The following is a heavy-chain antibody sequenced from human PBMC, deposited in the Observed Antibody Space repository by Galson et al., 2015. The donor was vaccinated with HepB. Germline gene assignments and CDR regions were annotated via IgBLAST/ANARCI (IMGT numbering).Heavy chain of an antibody. CDR3: ARTYTPSIAVAGLDAFDI. CDR1: GYTFTSYA. D-gene: IGHD6-19*01. Sequence: SVKVSCKASGYTFTSYAMNWVRQAPGQGLEWMGWINTNTGNPTYAQGFTGRFVFSLDTSVSTAYLQISSLKAEDTAVYYCARTYTPSIAVAGLDAFDIWGQGTMVTVSS. J-gene: IGHJ3*02. V-gene: IGHV7-4-1*02. CDR2: INTNTGNP.